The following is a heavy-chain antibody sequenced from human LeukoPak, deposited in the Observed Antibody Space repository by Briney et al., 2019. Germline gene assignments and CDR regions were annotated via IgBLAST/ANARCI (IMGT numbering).Heavy chain of an antibody. CDR2: IRFDGSTK. J-gene: IGHJ4*02. Sequence: PGGSLRLSCVASGITFRSSSMHWVRQAPGKGLEWLAFIRFDGSTKYYADSVKGRFTVSRDNSKSTLYLQMNGLRAVDTDVYYSAQPDFWGQRTLVTVSS. V-gene: IGHV3-30*02. CDR3: AQPDF. CDR1: GITFRSSS.